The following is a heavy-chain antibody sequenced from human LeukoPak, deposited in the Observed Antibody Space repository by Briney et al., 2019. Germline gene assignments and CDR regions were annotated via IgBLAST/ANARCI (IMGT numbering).Heavy chain of an antibody. CDR2: IIPIFGTA. Sequence: GSSVKVSCKASGGTFSSYAISWVRQAPGQGLEWMGGIIPIFGTANYAQKFQGRVTITADESTSTAYMELSSLRSEDTAVYYCASSPSMVRGVMGWFDYWGQGTLVTVSS. D-gene: IGHD3-10*01. CDR3: ASSPSMVRGVMGWFDY. CDR1: GGTFSSYA. J-gene: IGHJ4*02. V-gene: IGHV1-69*01.